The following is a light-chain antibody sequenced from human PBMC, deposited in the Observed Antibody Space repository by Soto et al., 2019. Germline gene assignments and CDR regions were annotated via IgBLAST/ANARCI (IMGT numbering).Light chain of an antibody. CDR1: QSVSSSY. CDR2: GAS. V-gene: IGKV3-20*01. CDR3: QQYGSSRST. J-gene: IGKJ2*01. Sequence: EIVLTQSPGTLSLSPGERATLSCRASQSVSSSYLAWYQQKPGQAPRLLIYGASSGATGIPDRFSGSGSGTDFTLTISRLEPEDFAVYYCQQYGSSRSTFGQGTKVDIK.